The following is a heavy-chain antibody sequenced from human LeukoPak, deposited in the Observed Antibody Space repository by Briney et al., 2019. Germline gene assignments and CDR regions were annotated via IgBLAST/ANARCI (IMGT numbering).Heavy chain of an antibody. CDR3: ARDHKGYYDSSGYYPGLSDY. J-gene: IGHJ4*02. V-gene: IGHV1-3*01. CDR2: INAGNGDT. D-gene: IGHD3-22*01. CDR1: GYTFTNYA. Sequence: ASVKVSCKASGYTFTNYAIHWVRQAPGQSLEWMGWINAGNGDTKFSQKFHGRVTITRDTSASTAYMELSSLRSEDTAVYYCARDHKGYYDSSGYYPGLSDYWGQGTLVTVSS.